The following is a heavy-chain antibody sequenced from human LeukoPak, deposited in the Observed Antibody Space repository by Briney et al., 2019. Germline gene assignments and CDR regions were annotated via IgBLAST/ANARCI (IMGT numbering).Heavy chain of an antibody. CDR3: ARGIFPEDFWSGLGVEYYYYYYGMDV. Sequence: SVTVSCKASGGTFSSYAISWVRQAPGQGLEWMGGIIPIFGTANYAQKFQGRVTITADESTSTAYMELSSLRSEDTAVYYCARGIFPEDFWSGLGVEYYYYYYGMDVWGQGTTVTVSS. CDR1: GGTFSSYA. V-gene: IGHV1-69*13. D-gene: IGHD3-3*01. J-gene: IGHJ6*02. CDR2: IIPIFGTA.